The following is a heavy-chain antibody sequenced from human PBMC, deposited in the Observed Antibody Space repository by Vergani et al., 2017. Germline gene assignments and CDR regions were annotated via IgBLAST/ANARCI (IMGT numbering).Heavy chain of an antibody. D-gene: IGHD3-3*01. V-gene: IGHV3-74*01. CDR2: INSDGSST. Sequence: VQLVESGGGVVQPGRSLRLSCAASGFTFSSYWMHWVRQAPGKGLVWVSRINSDGSSTSYADSVKGRFTISRDNAKNTLYLQMNSLRAEDTAVYYCARDKSYDFWSGYWGRYYYYYMDVWGKGTTVTVSS. CDR1: GFTFSSYW. J-gene: IGHJ6*03. CDR3: ARDKSYDFWSGYWGRYYYYYMDV.